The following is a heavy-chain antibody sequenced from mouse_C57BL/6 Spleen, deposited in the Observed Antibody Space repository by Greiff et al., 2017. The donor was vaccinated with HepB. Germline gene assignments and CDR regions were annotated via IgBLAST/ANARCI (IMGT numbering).Heavy chain of an antibody. CDR2: IWSDGST. D-gene: IGHD1-1*01. CDR3: ARHYGSYYAMDY. Sequence: VKLMESGPGLVAPSQSLSITCTVSGFSLTSYGVHWVRQPPGKGLEWLVVIWSDGSTTYNSALKSRLSISKDNSKSQVFLKMNSLQTDDTAMYYCARHYGSYYAMDYWGQGTSVTVSS. J-gene: IGHJ4*01. V-gene: IGHV2-6-1*01. CDR1: GFSLTSYG.